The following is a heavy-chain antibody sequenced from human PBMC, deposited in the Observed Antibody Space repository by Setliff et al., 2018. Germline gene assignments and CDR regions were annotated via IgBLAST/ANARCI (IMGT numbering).Heavy chain of an antibody. V-gene: IGHV1-69*13. CDR1: GYVFTNYY. Sequence: SVKVSCKAFGYVFTNYYVHWVRQAPGQGLEWMGGIIPMFGTNYAQKFQGRVTITADESTSTAYMELRSLTSDDTAVYYCATQTAAYYFDYWGQGALVTVSS. D-gene: IGHD6-13*01. CDR3: ATQTAAYYFDY. CDR2: IIPMFGT. J-gene: IGHJ4*02.